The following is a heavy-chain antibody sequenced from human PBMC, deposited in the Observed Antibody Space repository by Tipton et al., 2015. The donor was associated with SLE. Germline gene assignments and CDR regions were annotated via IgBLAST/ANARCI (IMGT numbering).Heavy chain of an antibody. D-gene: IGHD3-22*01. V-gene: IGHV4-30-2*06. J-gene: IGHJ3*02. CDR1: GGSISGGGYS. CDR2: LYQSGSI. Sequence: LRLSCTVSGGSISGGGYSWSWIRQSPGKGLEWIGSLYQSGSIHYNPSLKSRVTISVDTSKNQFSLKLRSVTAADTAVYYCARVDYYDSSGYYSDDAFDIWGQGTMVTVSS. CDR3: ARVDYYDSSGYYSDDAFDI.